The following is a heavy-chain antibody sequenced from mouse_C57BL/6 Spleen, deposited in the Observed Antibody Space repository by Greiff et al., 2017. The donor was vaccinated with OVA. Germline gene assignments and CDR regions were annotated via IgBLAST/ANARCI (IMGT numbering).Heavy chain of an antibody. J-gene: IGHJ4*01. CDR2: ISSGGDYI. V-gene: IGHV5-9-1*02. CDR3: TRDKDYSNYRAMDY. D-gene: IGHD2-5*01. Sequence: EVKLMESGEGLVKPGGSLKLSCAASGFTFSSYAMSWVRQTPEKRLEWVAYISSGGDYIYYADTVKGRFTISRDNARNTLYLQMSSLKSEDTAMYYCTRDKDYSNYRAMDYWGQGTSVTVSS. CDR1: GFTFSSYA.